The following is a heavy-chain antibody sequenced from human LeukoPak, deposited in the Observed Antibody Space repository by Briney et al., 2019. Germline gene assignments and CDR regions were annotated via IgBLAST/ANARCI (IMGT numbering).Heavy chain of an antibody. CDR1: AFPFSAYS. CDR3: ARDYSGYSNY. V-gene: IGHV3-21*01. J-gene: IGHJ4*02. CDR2: ISSDSYYI. D-gene: IGHD4-11*01. Sequence: GGSLRLSCAASAFPFSAYSMNWVRQAPGKGLEWVSSISSDSYYIYYADSVKGRFTISRDNARNSLYLQMNSLRADDTAAYYCARDYSGYSNYWGQGTLVTVSS.